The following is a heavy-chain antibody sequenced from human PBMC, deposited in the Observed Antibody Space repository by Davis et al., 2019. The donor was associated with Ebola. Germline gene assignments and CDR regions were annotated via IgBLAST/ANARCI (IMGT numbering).Heavy chain of an antibody. CDR2: VSHSERET. Sequence: PGGSLRLSCVASGFTFRNYAMHWVRQAPGKGLEWVAVVSHSERETFYADSMKGRFTISRDNSENTLYLQMNSLTADDTAVYYCARAVFHEVLDYWGQGTPVTVSS. J-gene: IGHJ4*02. CDR3: ARAVFHEVLDY. CDR1: GFTFRNYA. D-gene: IGHD3-3*01. V-gene: IGHV3-30*04.